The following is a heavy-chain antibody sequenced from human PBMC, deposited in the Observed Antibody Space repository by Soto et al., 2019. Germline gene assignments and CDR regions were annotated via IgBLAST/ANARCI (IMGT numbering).Heavy chain of an antibody. D-gene: IGHD3-3*01. CDR2: ISSSSSYI. V-gene: IGHV3-21*01. CDR3: ARDQGHYDFWSGYSAVDY. J-gene: IGHJ4*02. CDR1: GFTFSSYS. Sequence: KTGGSLRLSCAASGFTFSSYSMNWVRQAPGKGLEWVSSISSSSSYIYYADSVKGRFTISRDNAKNSLYLQMNSLRAEDTAVYYCARDQGHYDFWSGYSAVDYWGQGTLVTVSS.